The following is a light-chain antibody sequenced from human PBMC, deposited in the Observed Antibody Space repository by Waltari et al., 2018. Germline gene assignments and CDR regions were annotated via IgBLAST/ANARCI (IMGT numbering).Light chain of an antibody. CDR1: ESVGTD. J-gene: IGKJ2*01. CDR3: QQSRQWPRRT. V-gene: IGKV3D-15*01. CDR2: FGS. Sequence: EIVITQSPVTMSVSPGEGVTLSCTASESVGTDVAWYRHKPGQPPRLLIYFGSTRATGVPARISGSGSGTDFSLTISSLESEDFAFYYCQQSRQWPRRTFGQGTKLE.